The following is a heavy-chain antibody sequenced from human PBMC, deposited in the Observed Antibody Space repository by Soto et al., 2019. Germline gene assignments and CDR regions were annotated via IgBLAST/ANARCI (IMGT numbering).Heavy chain of an antibody. D-gene: IGHD4-17*01. CDR1: GFTVSSNY. CDR3: ARDPPNFYGDLFY. J-gene: IGHJ4*02. CDR2: IYSGGST. Sequence: GGSLRLSCAASGFTVSSNYMSWVRQAPGKGLEWVSVIYSGGSTYYADSVKGRFTISRDNSKNTLYLQMNSLRAEDTAVYYCARDPPNFYGDLFYWGQGTLVTVSS. V-gene: IGHV3-66*01.